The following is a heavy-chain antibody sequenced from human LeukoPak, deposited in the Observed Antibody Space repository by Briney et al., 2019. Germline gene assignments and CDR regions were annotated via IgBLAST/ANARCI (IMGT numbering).Heavy chain of an antibody. J-gene: IGHJ4*02. CDR3: AKRPSDYGDYVSYFDY. CDR1: GFTFSSYA. Sequence: GGSLRLSCAASGFTFSSYAMNWVRQAPGKGLEWVSVISDSGGSTYYADSVKGRFTISRDNSKNTLYLQMNSLRDEDTAVYYCAKRPSDYGDYVSYFDYWGQGTLVTVSS. V-gene: IGHV3-23*01. CDR2: ISDSGGST. D-gene: IGHD4-17*01.